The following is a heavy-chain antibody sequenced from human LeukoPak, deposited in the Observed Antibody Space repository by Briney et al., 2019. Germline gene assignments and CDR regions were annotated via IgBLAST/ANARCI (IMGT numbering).Heavy chain of an antibody. Sequence: PGGSLRLSCAVSGFTISSYAMSWVRQAPGKGLEWVSAISGSGGSTYYADSVKGRFTISRDNSKNTLYLQMNSLRAEDTAVYYCATHESSLNDAFDIWGQGTMVTVSS. D-gene: IGHD1-26*01. CDR2: ISGSGGST. J-gene: IGHJ3*02. CDR3: ATHESSLNDAFDI. CDR1: GFTISSYA. V-gene: IGHV3-23*01.